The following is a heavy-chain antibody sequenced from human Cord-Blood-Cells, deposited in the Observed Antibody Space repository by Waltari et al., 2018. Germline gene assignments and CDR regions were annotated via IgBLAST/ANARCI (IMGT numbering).Heavy chain of an antibody. CDR1: GFTFSSYG. CDR2: ISYDGSNK. D-gene: IGHD2-2*01. Sequence: QVQLVESGGGVVQPGRSLRLSCAASGFTFSSYGMHWVRQAPGKGLEWVAVISYDGSNKYYADSVKGRFTISRDNSKNTLYLQMNSLRAEDTAVYYCAKDRQYQLLYWVDPWGQGTLVTVSS. V-gene: IGHV3-30*18. J-gene: IGHJ5*02. CDR3: AKDRQYQLLYWVDP.